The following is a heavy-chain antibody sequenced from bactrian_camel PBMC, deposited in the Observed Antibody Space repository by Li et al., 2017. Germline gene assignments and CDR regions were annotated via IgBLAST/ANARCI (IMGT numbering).Heavy chain of an antibody. D-gene: IGHD2*01. CDR3: ARGPKVRSGGYCYLNPTPYNY. Sequence: HVQLVESGGGSVQAGGSLTLSCSVSGHDYTNCMGWFREAPGREREGVAALVPYGSSTTREGGGSTSYNDAVKGRFTISRDDAKQTVYLQMNALELEDTAMYYCARGPKVRSGGYCYLNPTPYNYWGQGTQVTVS. CDR2: SSTTREGGGST. CDR1: GHDYTNC. V-gene: IGHV3-3*01. J-gene: IGHJ4*01.